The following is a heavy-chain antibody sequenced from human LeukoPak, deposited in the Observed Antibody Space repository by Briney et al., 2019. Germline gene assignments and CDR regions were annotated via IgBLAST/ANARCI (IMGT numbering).Heavy chain of an antibody. Sequence: GESLKISCKGSGYSFTSYWIGWVRQMPGKGLEWMGIIYPGDSDTRYSPSFQGQVTISADKSISTAYLQWSSLKASDTAMYYCARSGYYDFWSGYYTGIHYFDYWGQGTLVTVSS. J-gene: IGHJ4*02. CDR2: IYPGDSDT. CDR1: GYSFTSYW. D-gene: IGHD3-3*01. V-gene: IGHV5-51*01. CDR3: ARSGYYDFWSGYYTGIHYFDY.